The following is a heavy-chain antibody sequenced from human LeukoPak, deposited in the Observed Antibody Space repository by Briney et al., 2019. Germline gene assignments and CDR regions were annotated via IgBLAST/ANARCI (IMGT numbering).Heavy chain of an antibody. V-gene: IGHV4-39*07. Sequence: PSETLSLTCTVSGGSISTSNYYWGWIRQPPGKGLEWIGSIFYSGSTYYSPSVKSRVTISVDTSKNQFSLKLSPVTAADTAVYYCARVGVDYSGNIIKYFFDYWGQGTLVTVSS. J-gene: IGHJ4*02. D-gene: IGHD4-23*01. CDR3: ARVGVDYSGNIIKYFFDY. CDR2: IFYSGST. CDR1: GGSISTSNYY.